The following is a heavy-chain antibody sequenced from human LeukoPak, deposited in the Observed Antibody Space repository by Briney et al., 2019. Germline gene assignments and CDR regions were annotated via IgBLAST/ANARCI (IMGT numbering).Heavy chain of an antibody. Sequence: GESLKISCKASGYSLSNYYIAWVRQMPGKGLEWMGIIYPGDSNARYSPSFQGQVTISADRSISAAYVQWTSLKASDTATYYCARHQPGNYGMDVWGQGTTVTVSS. V-gene: IGHV5-51*01. CDR2: IYPGDSNA. D-gene: IGHD1-26*01. CDR3: ARHQPGNYGMDV. J-gene: IGHJ6*02. CDR1: GYSLSNYY.